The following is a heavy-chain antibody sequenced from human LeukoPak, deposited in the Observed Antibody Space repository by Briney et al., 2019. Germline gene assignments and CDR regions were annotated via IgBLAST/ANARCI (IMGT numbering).Heavy chain of an antibody. J-gene: IGHJ4*02. D-gene: IGHD1-1*01. CDR2: IYSSGGT. Sequence: SETLSLTCSVSGDSISSGRNYWGWIRQSPGKGLEWIASIYSSGGTHSNPSLKSRVSISVDTSKNQVSLKLYSVTASDAAIYYCARHLSGTTMSHYCHFWGQETRVTVSS. V-gene: IGHV4-39*01. CDR3: ARHLSGTTMSHYCHF. CDR1: GDSISSGRNY.